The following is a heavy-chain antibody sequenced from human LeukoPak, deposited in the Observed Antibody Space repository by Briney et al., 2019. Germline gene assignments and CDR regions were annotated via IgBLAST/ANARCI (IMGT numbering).Heavy chain of an antibody. CDR1: GGSISSYY. D-gene: IGHD2-21*02. Sequence: PSETLSLTCTVSGGSISSYYWGWIRQPPGKGLEWIGSIYYSGSTYYNPSLKSRVTISVDTSKNQFSLKLSSATAADTAVYYCARHEAYCGGDCINWFDPWGQGTLVTVSS. J-gene: IGHJ5*02. CDR2: IYYSGST. V-gene: IGHV4-39*01. CDR3: ARHEAYCGGDCINWFDP.